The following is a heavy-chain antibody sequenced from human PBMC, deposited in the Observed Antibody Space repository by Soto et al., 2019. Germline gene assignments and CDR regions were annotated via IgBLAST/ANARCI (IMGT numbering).Heavy chain of an antibody. Sequence: GASVKVSCKASGFTFTSSAVRWVRQARGQRLEWIGWIVVGSGNTNYAQKFQERVTITRDMSTSTAYMELSSLRSEDTAVYYCAAEIHDYVWGSYVVKGAFDIWGQGTMVTVSS. CDR2: IVVGSGNT. D-gene: IGHD3-16*01. V-gene: IGHV1-58*01. CDR3: AAEIHDYVWGSYVVKGAFDI. CDR1: GFTFTSSA. J-gene: IGHJ3*02.